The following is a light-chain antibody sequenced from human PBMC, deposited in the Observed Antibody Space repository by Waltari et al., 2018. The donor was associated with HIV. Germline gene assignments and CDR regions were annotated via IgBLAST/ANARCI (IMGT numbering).Light chain of an antibody. Sequence: DIVMTQSPDSLAVSLGERATINCKSSQSVLYNSNNKNYLAWYQQKAGQPPNLLIYWASTREFGVPDRFSGSGSGTDFTLTISSLQTEDVAVYFCQQYHSLPITFGQGTRLEIK. J-gene: IGKJ5*01. CDR1: QSVLYNSNNKNY. CDR3: QQYHSLPIT. V-gene: IGKV4-1*01. CDR2: WAS.